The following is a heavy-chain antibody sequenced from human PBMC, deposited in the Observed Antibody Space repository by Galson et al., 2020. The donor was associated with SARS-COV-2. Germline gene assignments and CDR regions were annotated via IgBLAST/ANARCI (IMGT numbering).Heavy chain of an antibody. D-gene: IGHD2-15*01. V-gene: IGHV3-30*18. CDR1: GFTFSSYG. J-gene: IGHJ6*02. Sequence: QLGESLKISCAASGFTFSSYGMHWVRQAPGKGLEWVAVISYDGSNKYYADSVKGRFTISRDNSKNTLYLQMNSLRAEDTAVYYCAKDRYCSGGSCYSGMDVWGQGTTVTVSS. CDR3: AKDRYCSGGSCYSGMDV. CDR2: ISYDGSNK.